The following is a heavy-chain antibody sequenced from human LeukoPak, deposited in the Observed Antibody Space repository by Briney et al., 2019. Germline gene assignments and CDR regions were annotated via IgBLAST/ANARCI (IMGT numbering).Heavy chain of an antibody. V-gene: IGHV3-7*01. CDR3: ARETPRRGETRDGYR. J-gene: IGHJ4*02. CDR1: GLTFSSYW. D-gene: IGHD5-24*01. Sequence: TGGSLRLSCVASGLTFSSYWMSWVRQAPGKGLEWVANIKQDGGEKYYVDSVKGRFTISRDNAKSSLYLQMNSLRADDTAVYYCARETPRRGETRDGYRWGQGTVVTVSS. CDR2: IKQDGGEK.